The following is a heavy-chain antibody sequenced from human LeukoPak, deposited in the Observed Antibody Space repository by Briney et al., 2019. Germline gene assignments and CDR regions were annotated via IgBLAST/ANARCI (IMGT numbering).Heavy chain of an antibody. CDR2: INPNSGGT. Sequence: ASVKVSCKASGYTFTGYYMHWVRQAPGQGLERMGWINPNSGGTNYAQKFQGRVTMTRDTSISTAYMELNRLRSDDTAVYYCARGGEDSYGTAIDYWGQGTLVTVSS. D-gene: IGHD5-18*01. J-gene: IGHJ4*02. CDR1: GYTFTGYY. CDR3: ARGGEDSYGTAIDY. V-gene: IGHV1-2*02.